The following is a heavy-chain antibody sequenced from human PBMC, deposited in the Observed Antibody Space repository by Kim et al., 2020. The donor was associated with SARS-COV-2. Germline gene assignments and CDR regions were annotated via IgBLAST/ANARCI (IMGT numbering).Heavy chain of an antibody. CDR1: GFTFSNAW. CDR2: IKSKTDGGTT. D-gene: IGHD4-17*01. CDR3: TTEPAMTTVTTRLGDYYGMDV. Sequence: GGSLRLSCTASGFTFSNAWMSWVRQAPGKGLEWVGRIKSKTDGGTTDYAAPVKGRFTISRDDSQNTLYLQINSLKTEDTAVYYCTTEPAMTTVTTRLGDYYGMDVWGQGTTVTVSS. V-gene: IGHV3-15*01. J-gene: IGHJ6*02.